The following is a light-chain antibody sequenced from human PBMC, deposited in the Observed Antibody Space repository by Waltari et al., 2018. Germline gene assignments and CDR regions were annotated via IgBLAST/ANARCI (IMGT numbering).Light chain of an antibody. V-gene: IGKV3-15*01. CDR3: QQYNNWPWT. CDR1: QRVSTS. CDR2: GAS. J-gene: IGKJ1*01. Sequence: EILLTQSPATLSVSPGERATPACRASQRVSTSVAWSQQKPGQAPRLLIFGASTRATGIPARFSGSGSGTEFTLTISSLQSEDFAVYYCQQYNNWPWTFGQGTKVEIK.